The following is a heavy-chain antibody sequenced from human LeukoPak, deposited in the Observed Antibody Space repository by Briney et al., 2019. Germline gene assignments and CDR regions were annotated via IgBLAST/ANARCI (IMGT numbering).Heavy chain of an antibody. CDR2: INPNSGGT. CDR3: VIVVIVSLDGTRDH. Sequence: ASVKVSCKASGYTFTGYYIHWVRQAPGQGLEWMGRINPNSGGTNYAQKFQGRVTMTRDTSISTAYMELNRLRSDDTAVYYCVIVVIVSLDGTRDHWGQGTLVTVSS. V-gene: IGHV1-2*06. J-gene: IGHJ4*02. CDR1: GYTFTGYY. D-gene: IGHD2-21*01.